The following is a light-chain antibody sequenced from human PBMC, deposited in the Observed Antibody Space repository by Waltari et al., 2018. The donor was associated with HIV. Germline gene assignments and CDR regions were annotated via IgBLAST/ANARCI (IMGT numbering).Light chain of an antibody. CDR2: DAW. Sequence: DIQATQSRSFVSASVGDKITITCRATQGVSHRLALYRQRPGGAPHRLIYDAWRLQDGVPSRFSGTGSGTYFTLTISDLQPEDFAMYYCQQANSFPHTFGGGTRV. CDR1: QGVSHR. V-gene: IGKV1-12*01. CDR3: QQANSFPHT. J-gene: IGKJ4*01.